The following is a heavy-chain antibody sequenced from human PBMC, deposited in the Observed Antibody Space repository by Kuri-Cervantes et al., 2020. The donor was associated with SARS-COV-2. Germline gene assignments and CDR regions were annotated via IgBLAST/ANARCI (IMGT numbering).Heavy chain of an antibody. CDR1: GFTFSSYA. V-gene: IGHV3-64*01. Sequence: GESLKISCAASGFTFSSYAMSWVRQAPGKGLEWVSAISSNGGSTYYANSVKGRFTISRDNSKNTLYLQMGSLRAEDMAVYYCARMGEPYHMDVWGKGTTVTVSS. D-gene: IGHD3-16*01. CDR3: ARMGEPYHMDV. J-gene: IGHJ6*03. CDR2: ISSNGGST.